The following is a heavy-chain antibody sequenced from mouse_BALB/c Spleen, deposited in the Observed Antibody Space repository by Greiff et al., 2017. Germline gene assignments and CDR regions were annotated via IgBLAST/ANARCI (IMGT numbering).Heavy chain of an antibody. CDR2: IYPGDGDT. D-gene: IGHD2-14*01. V-gene: IGHV1-80*01. CDR3: ARSSYYRYDYAMDY. Sequence: VQLVESGAELVRPGSSVKISCKASGYAFSSYWMNWVKQRPGQGLEWIGQIYPGDGDTNYNGKFKGKATLTADKSSSTAYMQLSSLTSEDSAVYFCARSSYYRYDYAMDYWGQGTSVTVSS. CDR1: GYAFSSYW. J-gene: IGHJ4*01.